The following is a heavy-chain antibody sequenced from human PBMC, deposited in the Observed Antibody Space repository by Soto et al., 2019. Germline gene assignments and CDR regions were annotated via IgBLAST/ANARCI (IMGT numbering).Heavy chain of an antibody. CDR3: ARGPRANWFAP. J-gene: IGHJ5*02. CDR2: INHSGST. Sequence: SETLSLTCAVYGGSFSGYYWSWIRQPPGKGLEWIGEINHSGSTNYNPSLKSRVTISVDTSKNQFSLKLSSVTAADTAVYYCARGPRANWFAPRGQGTLVTVSS. V-gene: IGHV4-34*01. CDR1: GGSFSGYY.